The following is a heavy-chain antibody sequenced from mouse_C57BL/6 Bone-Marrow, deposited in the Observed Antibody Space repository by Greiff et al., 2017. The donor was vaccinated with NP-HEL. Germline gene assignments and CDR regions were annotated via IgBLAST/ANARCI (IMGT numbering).Heavy chain of an antibody. V-gene: IGHV14-4*01. D-gene: IGHD2-5*01. CDR2: IDPENGDT. Sequence: EVHLVESGAELVRPGASVKLSCTASGFNIKDDYMHWVKQRPEQGLEWIGWIDPENGDTESASKFQGKATITADTSSNTAYLQLSSLTSEDTAVYYCTRGSNYGGDYWGQGTTLTVSS. CDR3: TRGSNYGGDY. CDR1: GFNIKDDY. J-gene: IGHJ2*01.